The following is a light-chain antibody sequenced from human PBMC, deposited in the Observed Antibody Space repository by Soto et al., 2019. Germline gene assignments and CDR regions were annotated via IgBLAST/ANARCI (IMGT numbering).Light chain of an antibody. J-gene: IGLJ2*01. V-gene: IGLV2-14*03. CDR1: SSDVGYYNY. CDR2: DVS. CDR3: SSYTTKSTVV. Sequence: QPVLTQPASVSGSPGQSITISCTGTSSDVGYYNYVSWYQHHPGKAPKLIIYDVSNRPSGVSNRFSGSKSGNTASLTISGLQAEDESDYYCSSYTTKSTVVFGGGTKLTVL.